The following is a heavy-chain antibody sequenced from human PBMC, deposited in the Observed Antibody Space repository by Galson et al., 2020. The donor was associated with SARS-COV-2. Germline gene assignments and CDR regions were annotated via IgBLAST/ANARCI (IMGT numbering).Heavy chain of an antibody. CDR1: GYTLTELS. V-gene: IGHV1-24*01. D-gene: IGHD4-17*01. J-gene: IGHJ5*02. CDR2: FVPEDGET. CDR3: ATAPTVTTSLNWFDP. Sequence: ASVKVSCKVSGYTLTELSMHWVRQAPGKGLEWMGGFVPEDGETIYAQKFQGRVTMTEDTSTDTAYMELSSLRSEDTAVYYCATAPTVTTSLNWFDPWGQGTLVTVSS.